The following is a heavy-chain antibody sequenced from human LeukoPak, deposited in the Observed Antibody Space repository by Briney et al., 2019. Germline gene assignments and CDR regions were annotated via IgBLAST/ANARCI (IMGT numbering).Heavy chain of an antibody. V-gene: IGHV1-46*01. D-gene: IGHD1-26*01. Sequence: ASVKVSCKASGYTFTSYYMHWVRQAPGQGLEWMGIINPSGGSTSYAQKFQGRVTMTRDTSTSTVYMELSSLGSEDTAVYYSARSLVGASAFDIWGQGTMVTVSS. CDR3: ARSLVGASAFDI. CDR2: INPSGGST. J-gene: IGHJ3*02. CDR1: GYTFTSYY.